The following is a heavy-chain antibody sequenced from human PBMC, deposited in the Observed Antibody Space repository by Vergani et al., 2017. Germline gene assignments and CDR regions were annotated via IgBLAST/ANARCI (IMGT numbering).Heavy chain of an antibody. CDR1: GGSISSYY. Sequence: QVQLQESGPGLVKPSETLSLTCTVPGGSISSYYWSWIRQPPGKGLEWIGYIYYSGSTNYNPSLKSRVTISVDTSKNQFSLKLSSVTAADTAVYYCARGVVVPAAHDAFDIWGQGRMVTVSS. CDR2: IYYSGST. J-gene: IGHJ3*02. V-gene: IGHV4-59*01. D-gene: IGHD2-2*01. CDR3: ARGVVVPAAHDAFDI.